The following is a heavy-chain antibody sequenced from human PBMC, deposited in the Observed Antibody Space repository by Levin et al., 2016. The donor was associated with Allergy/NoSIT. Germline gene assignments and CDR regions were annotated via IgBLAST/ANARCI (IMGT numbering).Heavy chain of an antibody. J-gene: IGHJ4*02. Sequence: GGSLRLSCAASGFTFSSYSMNWVRQAPGKGLEWVSSISSSSSYIYYADSVKGRFTISRDNAKNSLYLQMNSLRAEDTAVYYCARGGVGATNDYWGQGTLVTVSS. D-gene: IGHD1-26*01. CDR3: ARGGVGATNDY. V-gene: IGHV3-21*01. CDR2: ISSSSSYI. CDR1: GFTFSSYS.